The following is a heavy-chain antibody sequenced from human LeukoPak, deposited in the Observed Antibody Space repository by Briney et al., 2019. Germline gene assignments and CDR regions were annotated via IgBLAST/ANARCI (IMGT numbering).Heavy chain of an antibody. J-gene: IGHJ6*02. CDR2: ISSNGGST. CDR1: GFTFSSFG. V-gene: IGHV3-64D*09. D-gene: IGHD3-16*01. Sequence: GGSLRLSCSASGFTFSSFGMHWVRQAPGKGLDYVSGISSNGGSTYYADSVEGRFTISRDNSKNTLHLQMSSLRPEDTAVYYCVKDSGGPPIYGMDVWGQGTTVTVSS. CDR3: VKDSGGPPIYGMDV.